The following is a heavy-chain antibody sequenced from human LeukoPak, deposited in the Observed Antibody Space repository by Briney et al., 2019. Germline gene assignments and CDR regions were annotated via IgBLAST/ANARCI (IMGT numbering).Heavy chain of an antibody. CDR3: TRHPDYDFWSGYLVSNWFDP. CDR1: GFTFSGSA. CDR2: IRSKANSYAT. Sequence: GGSLRLSCAASGFTFSGSAMQWVRQASGKGLEWVGRIRSKANSYATAYAASVKGRFTISRDDSKNTAYLQMNSLKTEDTAVYYCTRHPDYDFWSGYLVSNWFDPWGQGTLVTVSS. V-gene: IGHV3-73*01. D-gene: IGHD3-3*01. J-gene: IGHJ5*02.